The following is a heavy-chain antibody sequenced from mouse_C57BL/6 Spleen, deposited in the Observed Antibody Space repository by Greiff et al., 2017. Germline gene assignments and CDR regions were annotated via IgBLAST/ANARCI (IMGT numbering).Heavy chain of an antibody. CDR3: AREDYGNPYYYAMDY. J-gene: IGHJ4*01. V-gene: IGHV1-53*01. D-gene: IGHD2-1*01. CDR2: INPSNGGT. Sequence: QVQLQQPGTELVKPGASVKLSCKASGYTFTSYWMHWVKQRPGQGLEWIGNINPSNGGTNYNEKFKSKATLTVDKSSSTAYMQLSSLTSEDSAVYYCAREDYGNPYYYAMDYWGQGTSVTVSS. CDR1: GYTFTSYW.